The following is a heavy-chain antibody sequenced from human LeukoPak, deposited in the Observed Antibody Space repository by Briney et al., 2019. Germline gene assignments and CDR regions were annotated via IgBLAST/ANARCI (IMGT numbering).Heavy chain of an antibody. Sequence: SGGSLRLSCAASGFTFSGSAMHWVRKASGKGLGWVGRIRSKASSYATAYAASVKGRFTISRDDSKNTAYLQLNSLKTEDTAVYYCMGGKCNESSGYYYEVNWGQGTLVTVSS. CDR1: GFTFSGSA. CDR3: MGGKCNESSGYYYEVN. D-gene: IGHD3-22*01. J-gene: IGHJ1*01. V-gene: IGHV3-73*01. CDR2: IRSKASSYAT.